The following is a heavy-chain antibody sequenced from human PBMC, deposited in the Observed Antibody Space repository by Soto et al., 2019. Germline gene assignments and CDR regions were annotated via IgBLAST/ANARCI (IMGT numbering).Heavy chain of an antibody. J-gene: IGHJ6*02. V-gene: IGHV4-4*07. D-gene: IGHD3-3*02. CDR3: ARVAFSYFGMDV. CDR1: GGAISSYY. Sequence: SETLSLTCSVPGGAISSYYWSWVRQPAGKGLEWIGRVFSSGSTNYNASLKSRVTMSIDTSKNEVSLTLRSVTAADTGVYYCARVAFSYFGMDVWGPGTTVTSP. CDR2: VFSSGST.